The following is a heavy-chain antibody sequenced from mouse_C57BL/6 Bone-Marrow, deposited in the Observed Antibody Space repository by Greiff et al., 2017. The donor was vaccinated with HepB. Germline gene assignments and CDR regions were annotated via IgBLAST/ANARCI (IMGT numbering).Heavy chain of an antibody. CDR2: IYPRSGNT. V-gene: IGHV1-81*01. D-gene: IGHD2-12*01. CDR3: ARRYYSLGV. Sequence: QVQLKESGAELARPGASVKLSCKASGYTFTSYGISWVKQRTGQGLEWIGEIYPRSGNTYYNEKFKGKATLTADKSSSTAYMELRSLTSEDSAVYFCARRYYSLGVWGTGTTVTVSS. J-gene: IGHJ1*03. CDR1: GYTFTSYG.